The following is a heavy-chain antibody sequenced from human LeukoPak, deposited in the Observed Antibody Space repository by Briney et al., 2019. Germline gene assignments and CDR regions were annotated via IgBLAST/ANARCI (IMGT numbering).Heavy chain of an antibody. D-gene: IGHD2-15*01. J-gene: IGHJ4*02. CDR1: GFTFSSYS. Sequence: PGGSLRLSCAASGFTFSSYSMNWVRQAPGKGLEWVSVFYSGGSTYYADFVKGRFTISRDNSKNTLYLQMNSLRDEDTAVYYCARGGYCTSGSCFSNYWGQGTLVTVSS. CDR2: FYSGGST. CDR3: ARGGYCTSGSCFSNY. V-gene: IGHV3-66*01.